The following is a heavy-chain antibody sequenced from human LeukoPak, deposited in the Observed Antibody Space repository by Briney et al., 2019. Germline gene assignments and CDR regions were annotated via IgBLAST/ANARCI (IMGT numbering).Heavy chain of an antibody. J-gene: IGHJ6*02. CDR1: GGTFTSYS. V-gene: IGHV1-69*13. Sequence: SVKVSCKASGGTFTSYSISWVRQAPGQGLEWMGGIIPIFDTADYAQKFQGRVTITADESTSTAYMELSSLRSEDTAVFYCARISLGAIWGYYYGMDVWGQGTTVTVSS. CDR3: ARISLGAIWGYYYGMDV. D-gene: IGHD1-26*01. CDR2: IIPIFDTA.